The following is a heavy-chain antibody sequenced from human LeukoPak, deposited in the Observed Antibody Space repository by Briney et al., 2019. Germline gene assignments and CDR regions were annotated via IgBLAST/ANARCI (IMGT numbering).Heavy chain of an antibody. CDR2: IRSDASNK. Sequence: PGGSLRLSCAASGFIFRSFGMHWVRQAPGKGLEWVAFIRSDASNKYHADSVKGRFTISRDDAKNSLHLRMNSLRAEDTALYYCARDGRYDFWSGSSSYFDCWGQGTLVTVSS. V-gene: IGHV3-30*02. J-gene: IGHJ4*02. D-gene: IGHD3-3*01. CDR3: ARDGRYDFWSGSSSYFDC. CDR1: GFIFRSFG.